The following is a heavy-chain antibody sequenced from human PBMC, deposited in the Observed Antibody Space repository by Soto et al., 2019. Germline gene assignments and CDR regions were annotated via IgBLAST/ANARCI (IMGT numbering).Heavy chain of an antibody. D-gene: IGHD3-10*01. J-gene: IGHJ4*02. CDR2: INHSGST. V-gene: IGHV4-34*01. CDR3: ARETGELLWFWVLLSARYYFDY. Sequence: PETLPLTYAVYGGSFSGYYWSWIRQPPGKGLEWIGEINHSGSTNYNPSLKSRVTISVDMSKNQFSLKLSSVTAADTAVYYCARETGELLWFWVLLSARYYFDYRCQGTLVSVS. CDR1: GGSFSGYY.